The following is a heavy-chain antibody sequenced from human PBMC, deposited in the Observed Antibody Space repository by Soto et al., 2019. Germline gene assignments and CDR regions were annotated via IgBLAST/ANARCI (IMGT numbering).Heavy chain of an antibody. V-gene: IGHV4-59*08. J-gene: IGHJ4*02. Sequence: QVQLQESGPGRVKPSETLSLTCTASGGSISPYYWSWIRQPPGEGMEWLGCIYYSGYTNYNPSLKSRLTISVDTSKNQFSLRLSSVTAADTAVYFCARLIRDASGSYRLDYWGRGTLVTVSS. CDR2: IYYSGYT. CDR3: ARLIRDASGSYRLDY. D-gene: IGHD3-10*01. CDR1: GGSISPYY.